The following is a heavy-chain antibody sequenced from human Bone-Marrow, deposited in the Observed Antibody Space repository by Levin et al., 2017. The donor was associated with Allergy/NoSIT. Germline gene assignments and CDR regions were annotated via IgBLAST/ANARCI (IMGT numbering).Heavy chain of an antibody. J-gene: IGHJ5*02. V-gene: IGHV3-9*01. CDR2: IAWNSGAI. D-gene: IGHD5-18*01. CDR1: GFNLDAYA. CDR3: AKDLRGYSYGHAALDL. Sequence: PGGSLRLSCAASGFNLDAYAIHWVRQAPGRGLEWVSGIAWNSGAIGYADSVKGRFTMSRDNVKNYLHLQMNSLRTEDTALYYCAKDLRGYSYGHAALDLWGQGTLVTVSS.